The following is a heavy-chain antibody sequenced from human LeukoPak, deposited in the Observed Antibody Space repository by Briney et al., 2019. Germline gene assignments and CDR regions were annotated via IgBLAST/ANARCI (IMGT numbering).Heavy chain of an antibody. CDR3: ARRVGGTPDY. V-gene: IGHV3-23*01. CDR1: GFTFINHA. D-gene: IGHD1-26*01. J-gene: IGHJ4*02. Sequence: GGSLRLSCTASGFTFINHAMTWVRQAPGKGLEWVSAIGGDGRGTDYADSVKGRFTISRDNSKNTLYLEMNSLRADDTARYYCARRVGGTPDYWGPGTLVTASS. CDR2: IGGDGRGT.